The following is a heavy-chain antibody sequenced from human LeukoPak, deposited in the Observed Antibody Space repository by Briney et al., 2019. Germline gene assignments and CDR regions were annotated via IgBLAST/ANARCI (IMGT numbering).Heavy chain of an antibody. V-gene: IGHV1-69*13. D-gene: IGHD6-6*01. CDR2: IIPIFGTA. CDR1: GGTFSNYA. CDR3: ARTAARRFDY. Sequence: SVKVSCTASGGTFSNYAINWVRQAPGQGLEWMGGIIPIFGTANYAQKFQGRVTITADESTSTVYMELNSLKSEDTAVYYCARTAARRFDYWGQGTLVTVSS. J-gene: IGHJ4*02.